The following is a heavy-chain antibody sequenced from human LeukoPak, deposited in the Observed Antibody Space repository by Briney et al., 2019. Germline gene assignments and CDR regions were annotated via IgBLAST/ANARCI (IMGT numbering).Heavy chain of an antibody. D-gene: IGHD1-26*01. J-gene: IGHJ4*02. CDR2: ISNGGYPT. V-gene: IGHV3-7*03. Sequence: GGSLRLSCVASGYTFSHYWMSWVRQTPGKGLEWVASISNGGYPTYYVDSVRGRFTISGDDARNSLFLQMNSLRGDDTAVYYCAKDVGKWESLHFFDYWGQGTLVTVSS. CDR3: AKDVGKWESLHFFDY. CDR1: GYTFSHYW.